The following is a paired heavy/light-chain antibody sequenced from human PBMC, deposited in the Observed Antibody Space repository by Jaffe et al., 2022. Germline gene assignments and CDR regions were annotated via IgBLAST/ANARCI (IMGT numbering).Heavy chain of an antibody. CDR1: GFTFSDYT. CDR2: VSGSSSFI. J-gene: IGHJ4*02. V-gene: IGHV3-21*01. D-gene: IGHD4-17*01. Sequence: EVQLVESGGGLVKPGGSLRVSCAASGFTFSDYTMDWVRQAPGKGLEWVSSVSGSSSFIYYADSMKGRFTISRDNAKNSLYLQMNNLRAEDTAVYYCARFGGTVTSHDYWGQGTLVTVSS. CDR3: ARFGGTVTSHDY.
Light chain of an antibody. CDR2: KAS. Sequence: DIQMTQSPSTLSASVGDRVTITCRASQSISTWLAWYQQKPGKAPKLLIYKASSLESGVPSRFSGSGSGTEFTLTISSLQPDDFATYYCQQYNSYSYTFGQGTKLEIK. J-gene: IGKJ2*01. V-gene: IGKV1-5*03. CDR3: QQYNSYSYT. CDR1: QSISTW.